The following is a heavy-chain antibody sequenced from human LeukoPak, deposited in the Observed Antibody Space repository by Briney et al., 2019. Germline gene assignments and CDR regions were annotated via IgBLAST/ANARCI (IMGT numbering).Heavy chain of an antibody. J-gene: IGHJ6*02. D-gene: IGHD5-18*01. Sequence: GRSVRLSCAASGFTLSSYGMHWVRQAPGKGLEWVAVISYDERNKYYADSVKGRFTISRDNSENTLLLQMNSLRAEDTAVYYCAKDRGYTYGHYYYYYGMNVWGQGTTVTVSS. V-gene: IGHV3-30*18. CDR1: GFTLSSYG. CDR3: AKDRGYTYGHYYYYYGMNV. CDR2: ISYDERNK.